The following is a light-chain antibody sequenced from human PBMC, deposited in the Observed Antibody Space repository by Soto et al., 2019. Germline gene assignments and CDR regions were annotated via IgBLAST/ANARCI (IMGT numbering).Light chain of an antibody. CDR1: GSDVGGYNY. CDR2: DVS. J-gene: IGLJ2*01. V-gene: IGLV2-14*01. Sequence: QSALTQPASVCGSPGQSITISCTGTGSDVGGYNYVSWYQQHPGKAPKVMIYDVSNRPSGVSNRFSGSKSGNTASLTISGLQAEDEADYYCSSYTGASTPLVFGEGTKVTVL. CDR3: SSYTGASTPLV.